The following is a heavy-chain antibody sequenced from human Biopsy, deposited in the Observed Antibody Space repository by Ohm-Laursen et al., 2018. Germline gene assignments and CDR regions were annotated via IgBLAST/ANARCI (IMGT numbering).Heavy chain of an antibody. V-gene: IGHV3-9*01. D-gene: IGHD1-26*01. Sequence: SLRLSCAASGFTFGNYAMSWVRQPPGKGLEWVSGIRRNSAIIDYADSVRGRFTISRDNARRFLFLQMNNLKSEDTAFYYCARDRGGARYGMDVWGRGTTVTVSS. CDR3: ARDRGGARYGMDV. J-gene: IGHJ6*02. CDR2: IRRNSAII. CDR1: GFTFGNYA.